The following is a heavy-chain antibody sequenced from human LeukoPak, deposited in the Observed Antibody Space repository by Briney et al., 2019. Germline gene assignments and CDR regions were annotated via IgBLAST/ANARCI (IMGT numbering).Heavy chain of an antibody. Sequence: PGGSLRLSCAASGFTFRSYEMNRVRQAPGKGLEWVSYVSANGDTIYYADSVRGRFTISRDNAKNSLFLLMNSLRGEDTAVYYCVSAYVGLLDYWGEGTLVTGSS. CDR3: VSAYVGLLDY. D-gene: IGHD3-16*01. V-gene: IGHV3-48*03. J-gene: IGHJ4*02. CDR1: GFTFRSYE. CDR2: VSANGDTI.